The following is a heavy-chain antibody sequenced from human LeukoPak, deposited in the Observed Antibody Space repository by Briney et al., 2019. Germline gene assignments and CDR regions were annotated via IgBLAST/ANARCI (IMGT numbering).Heavy chain of an antibody. V-gene: IGHV4-59*01. D-gene: IGHD6-19*01. J-gene: IGHJ4*02. CDR2: IYYSGGT. CDR3: ARGGSSGWYVY. CDR1: GGSISSYY. Sequence: SETLSLTCTVSGGSISSYYLTWIRQTPGKGLEWIGYIYYSGGTNYNPSLKSRVTISVDTSKNRFSLKLNFVTAADTAVYYCARGGSSGWYVYWGQGTLVTVSP.